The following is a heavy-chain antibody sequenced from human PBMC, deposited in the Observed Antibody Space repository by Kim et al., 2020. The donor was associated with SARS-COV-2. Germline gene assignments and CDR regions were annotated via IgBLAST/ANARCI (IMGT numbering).Heavy chain of an antibody. J-gene: IGHJ6*02. Sequence: CGGSISSSSYYWGWIRQPPGKGLEWIGSIYYSGSTYYNPSLKSRVTISVDTSKNQFSLKLSSVTAADTAVYYCARLVDTDYYYYGMDVWGQGTKV. CDR2: IYYSGST. D-gene: IGHD5-12*01. V-gene: IGHV4-39*01. CDR1: GGSISSSSYY. CDR3: ARLVDTDYYYYGMDV.